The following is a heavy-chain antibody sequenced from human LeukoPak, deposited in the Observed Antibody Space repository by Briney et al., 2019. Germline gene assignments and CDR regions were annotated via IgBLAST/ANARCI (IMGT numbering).Heavy chain of an antibody. CDR3: ARHRLTGCSSSWIRNWFDP. CDR2: IYYSGST. CDR1: GGSISSSSYY. D-gene: IGHD6-13*01. Sequence: SETLSLTCTVSGGSISSSSYYWGWIRQPPGKGLEWIGSIYYSGSTYYNPSLKSRVTISVDTSKNQFSLKLSSVTAADTAVYYCARHRLTGCSSSWIRNWFDPWGQGTLVTVSS. J-gene: IGHJ5*02. V-gene: IGHV4-39*01.